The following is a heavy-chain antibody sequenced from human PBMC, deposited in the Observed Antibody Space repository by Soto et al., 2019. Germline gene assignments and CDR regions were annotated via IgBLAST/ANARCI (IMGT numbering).Heavy chain of an antibody. V-gene: IGHV4-30-4*01. CDR3: ARDPIVATTPTPQFDY. D-gene: IGHD5-12*01. J-gene: IGHJ4*02. CDR2: IYYSGST. Sequence: SETLSLTCTVSGGSISSGDYYWSWIRQPPGKGLEWIGYIYYSGSTYYNPSLKSRVTIPVDTSKNQFSLKLSSVTAADTAVYYCARDPIVATTPTPQFDYWGQGTLVTVSS. CDR1: GGSISSGDYY.